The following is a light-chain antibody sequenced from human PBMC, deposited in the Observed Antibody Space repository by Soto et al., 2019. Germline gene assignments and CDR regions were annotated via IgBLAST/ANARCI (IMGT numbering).Light chain of an antibody. V-gene: IGKV1-8*01. Sequence: AIRMTQSPSSFSASTGDRVTITFRASQGINNYLAWYQQKPGEAPKLLIYDASTFQSGVPSRFRGSGSGTDFTLTVSSLQSEDFATYYCQQYYSCPPTFGGGTKVDI. J-gene: IGKJ4*02. CDR3: QQYYSCPPT. CDR2: DAS. CDR1: QGINNY.